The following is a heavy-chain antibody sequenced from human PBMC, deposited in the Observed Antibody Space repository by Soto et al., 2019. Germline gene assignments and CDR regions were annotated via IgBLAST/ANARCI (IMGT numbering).Heavy chain of an antibody. CDR3: ARGLATTYYYYYYYMDV. CDR2: ISSSSDYI. V-gene: IGHV3-21*01. Sequence: PGGSLRLSCAASGFTFSSYSINWVRQAPGKGLEWVSSISSSSDYIYYADSVKGRFTVSRDNARNSLYLQMNSLRAEDTAVYYWARGLATTYYYYYYYMDVWGKGTTVTVSS. J-gene: IGHJ6*03. CDR1: GFTFSSYS. D-gene: IGHD1-26*01.